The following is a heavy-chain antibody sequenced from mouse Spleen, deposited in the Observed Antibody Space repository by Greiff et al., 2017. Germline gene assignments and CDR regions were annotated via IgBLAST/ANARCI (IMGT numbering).Heavy chain of an antibody. J-gene: IGHJ2*01. CDR2: INPYNGGT. Sequence: VQLQQSGPVLVKPGASVKMSCKASGYTFTDYYMNWVKQSHGKSLEWIGVINPYNGGTSYNQKFKGKATLTVDKSSSTAYMELNSLTSEDSAVYYCARDYDYDFGGHFDYWGQGTTLTVSS. CDR1: GYTFTDYY. D-gene: IGHD2-4*01. V-gene: IGHV1-19*01. CDR3: ARDYDYDFGGHFDY.